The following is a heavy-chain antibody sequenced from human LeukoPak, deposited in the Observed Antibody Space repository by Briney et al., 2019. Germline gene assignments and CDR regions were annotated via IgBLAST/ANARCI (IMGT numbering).Heavy chain of an antibody. CDR3: AKNRAGSYDY. D-gene: IGHD1-26*01. CDR2: LSGSGANT. J-gene: IGHJ4*02. CDR1: GFTFSDYY. Sequence: HPGGSLRLSCAASGFTFSDYYMSWVRQAPGKGLEWVSALSGSGANTYYADSVKGRFTISRDNSKNTLFLQMNSLRADDTAVYYCAKNRAGSYDYWGQGTLVTVSS. V-gene: IGHV3-23*01.